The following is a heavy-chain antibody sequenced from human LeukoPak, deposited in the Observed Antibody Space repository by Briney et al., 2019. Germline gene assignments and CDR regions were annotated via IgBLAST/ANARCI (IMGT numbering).Heavy chain of an antibody. CDR2: IYPGDSDT. CDR3: ARRFTLSGRPDNWFDP. CDR1: GYTFHSYW. J-gene: IGHJ5*02. V-gene: IGHV5-51*01. D-gene: IGHD3-10*01. Sequence: GESLKISCKGSGYTFHSYWIGWVRQMPGKGLEWMGIIYPGDSDTRYSPSFQGQVTISADKSISTAYLQWSSLKASDTAMYYCARRFTLSGRPDNWFDPWGQGTLVTVSS.